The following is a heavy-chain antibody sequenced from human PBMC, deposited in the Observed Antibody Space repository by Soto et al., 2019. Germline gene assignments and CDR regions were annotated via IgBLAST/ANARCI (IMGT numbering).Heavy chain of an antibody. CDR2: INPDKGNT. CDR3: ARDSGIVALYALDV. Sequence: QVHFLQSGAEVKQPGASVKVSCKAFGYTFSNYPIHWVRQAPGQRLVWLGWINPDKGNTKYSQTFQGRVTITRDTSARTAYVELSRLISEDTAVYYCARDSGIVALYALDVWGQGTTVTVSS. CDR1: GYTFSNYP. J-gene: IGHJ6*02. V-gene: IGHV1-3*01. D-gene: IGHD3-16*01.